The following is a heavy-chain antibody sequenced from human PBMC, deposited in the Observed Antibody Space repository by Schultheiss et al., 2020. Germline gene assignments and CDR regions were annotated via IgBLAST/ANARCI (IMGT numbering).Heavy chain of an antibody. CDR2: IYYSGST. V-gene: IGHV4-61*08. Sequence: SETLSLTCTVSGGSISSGDYYWSWIRQPPGKGLEWVGYIYYSGSTYYNPSLKSRVTISVDTSKNQFSLKLSSVTAADTAVYYCAREGGLGIRAFDIWGQGTRVT. CDR3: AREGGLGIRAFDI. CDR1: GGSISSGDYY. D-gene: IGHD6-13*01. J-gene: IGHJ3*02.